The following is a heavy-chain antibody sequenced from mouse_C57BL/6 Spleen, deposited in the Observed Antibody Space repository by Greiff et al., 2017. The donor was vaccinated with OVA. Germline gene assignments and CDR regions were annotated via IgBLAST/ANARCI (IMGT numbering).Heavy chain of an antibody. CDR3: AIEGFITTVVADY. V-gene: IGHV1-74*01. D-gene: IGHD1-1*01. Sequence: QVQLQQSGAELVKPGASVKVSCKASGYTFTSYWMHWVKQRPGQGLEWIGRIYPSDSDTNYNQKFKGKATLTVDKSSSTAYMQLSSLTSEVSAVYYCAIEGFITTVVADYWGQGTTLTVSS. J-gene: IGHJ2*01. CDR1: GYTFTSYW. CDR2: IYPSDSDT.